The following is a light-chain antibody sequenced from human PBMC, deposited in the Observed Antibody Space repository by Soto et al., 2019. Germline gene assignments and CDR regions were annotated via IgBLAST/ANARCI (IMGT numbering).Light chain of an antibody. Sequence: EIVMTQSPGTLSVSPGEGATLSCRASQSVSSSLAWYQQKPGQAPRLLLYGASTRATSIPARFSGSGSETEFTLSISSLQSEDFAVYYCQQYNNWPGTFGQGTKVEIK. V-gene: IGKV3-15*01. CDR1: QSVSSS. J-gene: IGKJ1*01. CDR2: GAS. CDR3: QQYNNWPGT.